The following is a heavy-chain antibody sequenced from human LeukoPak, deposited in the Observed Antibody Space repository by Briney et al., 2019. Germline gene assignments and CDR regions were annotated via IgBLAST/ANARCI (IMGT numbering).Heavy chain of an antibody. CDR3: ARNGVGEYQLRLYYMDV. V-gene: IGHV1-69*05. CDR1: GGTFSSYA. J-gene: IGHJ6*03. D-gene: IGHD2-2*01. Sequence: KVSCKDSGGTFSSYAISWVRQAPGQGLEWMGGIIPIFGTANYAQKFQGRVTITTDESTSTAYMELSSLRSEDTAVYYCARNGVGEYQLRLYYMDVWGKGTTVTVSS. CDR2: IIPIFGTA.